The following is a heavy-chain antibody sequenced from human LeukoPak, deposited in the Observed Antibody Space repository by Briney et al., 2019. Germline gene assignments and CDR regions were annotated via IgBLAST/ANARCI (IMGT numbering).Heavy chain of an antibody. D-gene: IGHD6-13*01. J-gene: IGHJ5*02. CDR2: IIPIFGST. CDR1: GGTFNSNA. V-gene: IGHV1-69*05. CDR3: ARGRSGIPAVTYNWFDP. Sequence: ASVTASCKASGGTFNSNAFHWVRQAPGQGLEWMGGIIPIFGSTKYAQKFQGRVTVTTDESTGTAYMVLSDLRSDDTAVYYCARGRSGIPAVTYNWFDPWGQGTLVTVSS.